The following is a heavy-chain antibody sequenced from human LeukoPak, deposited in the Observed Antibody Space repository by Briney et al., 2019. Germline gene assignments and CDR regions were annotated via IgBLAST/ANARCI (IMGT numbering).Heavy chain of an antibody. CDR3: ARRGLESYAFDI. Sequence: GESLQISCKASGYSFTTYWTGWVRQMPGKGLEWMGIIYPDDSNTRYSPSFQGQVTISGDTSISTAYLQWSSLKASDTAMYYCARRGLESYAFDIWGQGTMVTVSS. CDR2: IYPDDSNT. D-gene: IGHD1-1*01. V-gene: IGHV5-51*01. CDR1: GYSFTTYW. J-gene: IGHJ3*02.